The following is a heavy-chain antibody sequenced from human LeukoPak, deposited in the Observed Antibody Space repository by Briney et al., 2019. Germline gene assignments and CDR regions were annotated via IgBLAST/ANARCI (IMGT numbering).Heavy chain of an antibody. CDR2: TYCRSKWSH. Sequence: SQTLSVTRAISGDSVSSNSAAWNWLRQSPSRGLEWLGRTYCRSKWSHDSAPSVQSRITINPDTSKNQFSLHLDSVTPEDTAVYCCARGNRDFDSWGQGTLVTVSS. D-gene: IGHD2-21*02. CDR1: GDSVSSNSAA. V-gene: IGHV6-1*01. CDR3: ARGNRDFDS. J-gene: IGHJ5*01.